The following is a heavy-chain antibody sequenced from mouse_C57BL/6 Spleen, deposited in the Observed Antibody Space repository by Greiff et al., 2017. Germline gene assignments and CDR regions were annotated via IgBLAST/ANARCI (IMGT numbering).Heavy chain of an antibody. CDR3: TTGGSSYAFDY. CDR2: IDPEDGDT. V-gene: IGHV14-1*01. D-gene: IGHD1-1*01. J-gene: IGHJ2*01. CDR1: GFNIKDYY. Sequence: VQLQQSGAELVRPGASVKLSCTASGFNIKDYYMHWVKQRPEQGLEWIGRIDPEDGDTEYAPKFQGKATMTADTASNTAYLQLSSLTSEDTAVYYCTTGGSSYAFDYWGQGTTLTVAA.